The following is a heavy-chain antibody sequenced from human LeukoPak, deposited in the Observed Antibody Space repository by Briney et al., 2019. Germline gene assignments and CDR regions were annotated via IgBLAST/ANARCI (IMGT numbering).Heavy chain of an antibody. CDR1: GGSISSYY. D-gene: IGHD2-8*02. CDR3: ARDTGSGLDY. Sequence: SETLSLTCTVSGGSISSYYWSWIRQPPGKGLEWIGYIYYSGSTNYNPSLKSRVTISVDTSKNQFSLKLSSVTAADTAVYYCARDTGSGLDYWGQGTLVTVPS. V-gene: IGHV4-59*01. CDR2: IYYSGST. J-gene: IGHJ4*02.